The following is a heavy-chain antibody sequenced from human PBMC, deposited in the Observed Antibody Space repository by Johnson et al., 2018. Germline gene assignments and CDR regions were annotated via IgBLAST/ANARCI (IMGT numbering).Heavy chain of an antibody. V-gene: IGHV3-30*18. J-gene: IGHJ4*02. CDR2: ISHDGNNK. Sequence: QVQLVQSGGGLVQPGRSLRLSCAASGFTFDDYAMHWVRQAPGKGLEWVAVISHDGNNKYYADSVKGRFTISRDNSKNTLYLQMNRLRAEDTAVYYGAKGTRGYGDTSFDYWGQGTLVTVSS. D-gene: IGHD4-17*01. CDR1: GFTFDDYA. CDR3: AKGTRGYGDTSFDY.